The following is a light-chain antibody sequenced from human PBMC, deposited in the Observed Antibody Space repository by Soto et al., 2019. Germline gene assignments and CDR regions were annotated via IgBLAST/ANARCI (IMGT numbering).Light chain of an antibody. CDR2: KVS. J-gene: IGKJ2*01. Sequence: DVVMTQSPLFLPVMVGQSASISCRSSQSPVTSDGNTYLNWFQQRPGQSPRRLIYKVSNRDSGGPDRFSGSGSGTECTLKISRVEPEDVGVYYCMQGTSWPYTFGQGTKLEI. V-gene: IGKV2-30*01. CDR3: MQGTSWPYT. CDR1: QSPVTSDGNTY.